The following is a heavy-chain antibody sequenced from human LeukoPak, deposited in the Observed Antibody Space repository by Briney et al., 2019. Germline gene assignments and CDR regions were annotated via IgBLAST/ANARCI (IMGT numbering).Heavy chain of an antibody. D-gene: IGHD2-8*01. Sequence: PSETLSLTCAVYGGSFSGYYWSWIRQPPGKGLEWIGEINHSGSTNYNPSLKSRVTMSVDTSKNQFSLKVSSVTAADTAVYYCARHSMQRAMDVWGQGTTVTVSS. CDR1: GGSFSGYY. J-gene: IGHJ6*02. V-gene: IGHV4-34*01. CDR3: ARHSMQRAMDV. CDR2: INHSGST.